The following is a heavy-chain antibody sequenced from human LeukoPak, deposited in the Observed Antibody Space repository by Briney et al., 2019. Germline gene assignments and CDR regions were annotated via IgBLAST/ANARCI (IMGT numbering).Heavy chain of an antibody. D-gene: IGHD3-22*01. Sequence: GGSLRLSCAASGFTFSSYGMHWVRQAPGKGLEWVAFIRYDGSNTYYADSVKGRFTISRDNSKNTLYLQMNSLRAEDTAVYYCAKDRGRNYYDSSGHVDYYYYMDVWGKGTTVTVSS. CDR2: IRYDGSNT. CDR1: GFTFSSYG. V-gene: IGHV3-30*02. J-gene: IGHJ6*03. CDR3: AKDRGRNYYDSSGHVDYYYYMDV.